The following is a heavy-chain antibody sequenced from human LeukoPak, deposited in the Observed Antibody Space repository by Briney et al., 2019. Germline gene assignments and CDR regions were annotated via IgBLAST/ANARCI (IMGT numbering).Heavy chain of an antibody. CDR1: GASINNYY. CDR2: ISDIGGT. CDR3: ARNQLGSGCHSSAY. J-gene: IGHJ4*02. Sequence: SETLSLTCTVSGASINNYYWTWIRQPPGKGLEWIGYISDIGGTNYNPSLKSRVTISVDTSKNQFSLKLNSVTAADTAVYYCARNQLGSGCHSSAYWGQGTRVTVSS. V-gene: IGHV4-59*01. D-gene: IGHD6-25*01.